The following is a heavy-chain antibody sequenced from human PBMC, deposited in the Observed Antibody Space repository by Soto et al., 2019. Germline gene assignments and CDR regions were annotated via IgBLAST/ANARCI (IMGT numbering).Heavy chain of an antibody. CDR1: GYTFTSYG. CDR3: ARDRLLWFGELFWPLMDV. CDR2: ISAYNGNT. V-gene: IGHV1-18*01. Sequence: ASVKVSCKASGYTFTSYGISWVRQAPGQGLEWMGWISAYNGNTNYAQKLQGRVTMTTDTSTSTAYMELRSLRSDDTAVYYCARDRLLWFGELFWPLMDVWGQGTTVTVSS. J-gene: IGHJ6*02. D-gene: IGHD3-10*01.